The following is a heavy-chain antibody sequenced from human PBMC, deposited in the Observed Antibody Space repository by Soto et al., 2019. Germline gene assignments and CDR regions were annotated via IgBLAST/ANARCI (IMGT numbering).Heavy chain of an antibody. CDR1: GGSISSYY. D-gene: IGHD6-19*01. J-gene: IGHJ4*02. CDR2: IYYSGST. Sequence: SETLSLTCTVSGGSISSYYWSWIRQPPGKGLEWIGYIYYSGSTNYNPSLKSRVTISVDTSKNQFSLKLSSVTAADTAVFYCAGRKQWLGGYFDYWGQGTLVTVSS. V-gene: IGHV4-59*01. CDR3: AGRKQWLGGYFDY.